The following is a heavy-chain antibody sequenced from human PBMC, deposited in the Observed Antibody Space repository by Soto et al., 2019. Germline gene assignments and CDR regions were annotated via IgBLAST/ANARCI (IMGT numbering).Heavy chain of an antibody. CDR1: GYSISSGYY. CDR2: ISHSGST. CDR3: ARGMTVAGSAS. V-gene: IGHV4-38-2*01. D-gene: IGHD6-19*01. Sequence: PSETLSLTCDVSGYSISSGYYWGWIRQTPGKGLEWIGSISHSGSTYHNPSVESRLTISVDTSKNQFPLRLSSVTAADTAIYFCARGMTVAGSASWGQGTLVTVSS. J-gene: IGHJ5*02.